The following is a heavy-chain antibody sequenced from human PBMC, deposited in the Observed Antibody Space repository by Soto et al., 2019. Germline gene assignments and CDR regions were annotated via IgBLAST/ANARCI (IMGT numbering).Heavy chain of an antibody. V-gene: IGHV3-30*18. CDR1: GFTFSHYG. CDR2: ISYDERSK. CDR3: ANDERSDRLVE. D-gene: IGHD4-17*01. J-gene: IGHJ4*02. Sequence: QVQLVESGGGVVQPGRSLRLSCAASGFTFSHYGMHWVRQAPGKGLEWVAVISYDERSKHYADSVKGRFTISRDNSKNILYLQVNSLRAEDTAVYYCANDERSDRLVEWGQGTLVTVSS.